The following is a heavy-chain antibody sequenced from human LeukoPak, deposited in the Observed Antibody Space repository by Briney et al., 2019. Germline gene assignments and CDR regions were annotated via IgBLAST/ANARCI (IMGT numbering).Heavy chain of an antibody. CDR3: AKAGDIYYFDF. V-gene: IGHV3-23*01. CDR1: GFTFSTYA. J-gene: IGHJ4*02. CDR2: ISGSGGST. D-gene: IGHD5-12*01. Sequence: PGGSLRLSCAASGFTFSTYAMSWVRQAPGKGLAWVSTISGSGGSTYYADSVKGRFTISRDNSENTVYLQMNSLRAEDTAVYYCAKAGDIYYFDFWGQGTLVTVSS.